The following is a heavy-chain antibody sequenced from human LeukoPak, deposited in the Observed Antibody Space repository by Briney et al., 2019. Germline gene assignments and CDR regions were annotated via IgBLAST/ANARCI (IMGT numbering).Heavy chain of an antibody. V-gene: IGHV3-21*01. J-gene: IGHJ4*02. CDR3: ASAAVAGIVDY. D-gene: IGHD6-19*01. Sequence: GGSLRLSCAASGFTFSSYSMNWVRQAPGKGLEWVSSISSSSSYIYYADSVKGRFTIPRDNAKNSLYLQMNSLRAEDTAVYYCASAAVAGIVDYWGQGTLVTVSS. CDR1: GFTFSSYS. CDR2: ISSSSSYI.